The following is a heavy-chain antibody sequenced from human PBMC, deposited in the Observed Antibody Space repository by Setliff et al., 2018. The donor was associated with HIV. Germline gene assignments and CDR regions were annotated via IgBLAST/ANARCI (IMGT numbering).Heavy chain of an antibody. J-gene: IGHJ5*02. CDR3: ARVPPLKAFGGGSLLHNWFDP. CDR2: IGPSGDT. CDR1: GGSFSGYY. D-gene: IGHD3-16*01. Sequence: PSETLSLTCAVYGGSFSGYYWSWIRQPPGMGLEWIGQIGPSGDTIYNPSLKSRVTISVDTSKNQFSLKLSSVTAADTAVYYCARVPPLKAFGGGSLLHNWFDPWGQGTLVTVSS. V-gene: IGHV4-34*09.